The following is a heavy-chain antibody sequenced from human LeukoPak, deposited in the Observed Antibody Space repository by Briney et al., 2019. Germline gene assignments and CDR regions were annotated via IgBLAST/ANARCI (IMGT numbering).Heavy chain of an antibody. Sequence: ASVIVSCKASGYTFTSYYMHWVRQAPGQGLEWMGIINPSGGSTSYAQKFQGRVTMTRDTSTSPVYMELSSLRSEDTAVYYCARDDGNSGSYPVYYYYGMDVWGQGTTVTVSS. CDR3: ARDDGNSGSYPVYYYYGMDV. V-gene: IGHV1-46*01. D-gene: IGHD1-26*01. CDR2: INPSGGST. J-gene: IGHJ6*02. CDR1: GYTFTSYY.